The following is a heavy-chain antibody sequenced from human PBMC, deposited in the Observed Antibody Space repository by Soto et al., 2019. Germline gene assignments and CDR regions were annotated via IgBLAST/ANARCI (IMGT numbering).Heavy chain of an antibody. CDR3: VRERGLSSYYGMDV. V-gene: IGHV3-21*02. J-gene: IGHJ6*02. CDR1: GFTLTTYS. D-gene: IGHD3-10*01. Sequence: EVQLVESGEGLVKPGGSLRLSCAASGFTLTTYSMNWVRKASGKGLEWVASISSSSSHIYYADSVKGRFTISRDNARNSLYLQMNSLRAEDTAVYYCVRERGLSSYYGMDVWGQGTTVTVSS. CDR2: ISSSSSHI.